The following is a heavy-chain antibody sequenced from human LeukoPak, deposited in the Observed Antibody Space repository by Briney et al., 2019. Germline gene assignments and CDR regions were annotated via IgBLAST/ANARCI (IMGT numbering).Heavy chain of an antibody. V-gene: IGHV4-59*01. Sequence: SETPSLTCTVSGGSISSYYWSWIRQPPGKGLEWIGYIYYSGSTNYNPSLKSRVTISVDTSKNQFSLKLSSVTAADTAVYYCARDADDSSGYYYDYWGQGTLVTVSS. D-gene: IGHD3-22*01. CDR2: IYYSGST. J-gene: IGHJ4*02. CDR1: GGSISSYY. CDR3: ARDADDSSGYYYDY.